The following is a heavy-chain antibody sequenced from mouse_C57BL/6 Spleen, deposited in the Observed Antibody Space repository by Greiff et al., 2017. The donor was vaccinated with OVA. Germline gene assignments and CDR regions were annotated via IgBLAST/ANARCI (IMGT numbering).Heavy chain of an antibody. Sequence: EVKLVESGGGLVKPGGSLKLSCAASGFTFSDYGMHWVRQAPQTGLEWVAYISSGSSTIYYADTVKGRFTISRDNAKNTLFLQMTSLRSEDTAMYYCARRDYGNYDWYFDVWGTGTTVTVSS. CDR3: ARRDYGNYDWYFDV. CDR2: ISSGSSTI. V-gene: IGHV5-17*01. J-gene: IGHJ1*03. CDR1: GFTFSDYG. D-gene: IGHD2-1*01.